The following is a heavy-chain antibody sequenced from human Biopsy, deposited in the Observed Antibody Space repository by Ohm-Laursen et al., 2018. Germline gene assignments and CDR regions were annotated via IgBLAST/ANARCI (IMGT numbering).Heavy chain of an antibody. CDR1: GFTFSNSG. Sequence: SLRLSCSASGFTFSNSGMHWVRQAPGKGLQWVSGISGSGGNTYYADSARGRFNISRDNSKSRLYLQMTGLRAEDSALYYCAKDPDFWRGGEGDFWGRGTLVTVSS. V-gene: IGHV3-23*01. CDR3: AKDPDFWRGGEGDF. D-gene: IGHD3-3*01. CDR2: ISGSGGNT. J-gene: IGHJ4*02.